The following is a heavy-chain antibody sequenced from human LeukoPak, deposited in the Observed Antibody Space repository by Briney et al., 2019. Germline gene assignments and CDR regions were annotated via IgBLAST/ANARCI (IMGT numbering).Heavy chain of an antibody. CDR3: ARDKAVTTEVTQHFQH. Sequence: ASVKVSCKASGYTFTGYYMHWVRQAPGQGLEWMGWINPNSGGTNYAQKFQGRVTMTRDTSISTAYMELRSLRSDDTAVYYCARDKAVTTEVTQHFQHWGQGTLVIVSS. CDR1: GYTFTGYY. D-gene: IGHD4-23*01. V-gene: IGHV1-2*02. J-gene: IGHJ1*01. CDR2: INPNSGGT.